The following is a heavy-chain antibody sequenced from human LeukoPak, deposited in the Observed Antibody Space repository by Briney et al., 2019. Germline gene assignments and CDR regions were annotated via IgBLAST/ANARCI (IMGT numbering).Heavy chain of an antibody. Sequence: GGSLRRSCAASEFTFSRYWIYWVRQVPGKGLVWVSRIYSDGSSTDYADSVKGRFTISRDNAKNTLYLQMNSLRVEDTAVYYCARPHLHEYYDNTGYPDYWGQGTLVTVSS. CDR2: IYSDGSST. V-gene: IGHV3-74*01. D-gene: IGHD3-22*01. J-gene: IGHJ4*02. CDR3: ARPHLHEYYDNTGYPDY. CDR1: EFTFSRYW.